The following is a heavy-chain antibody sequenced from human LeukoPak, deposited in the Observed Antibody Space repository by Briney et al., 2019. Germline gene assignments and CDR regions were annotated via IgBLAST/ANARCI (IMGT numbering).Heavy chain of an antibody. Sequence: SSETLSLTCTVSGGSISSGGYYWSWIRQHPGKGLEWIGYIYYSGSTYYNPSLKSRVTTSVDTSKNQFSLKLSSVPAADTAVYYCARDGRVATIAGRPYYYYGMDVWGQGTTVTVSS. CDR1: GGSISSGGYY. CDR3: ARDGRVATIAGRPYYYYGMDV. D-gene: IGHD5-12*01. J-gene: IGHJ6*02. CDR2: IYYSGST. V-gene: IGHV4-31*03.